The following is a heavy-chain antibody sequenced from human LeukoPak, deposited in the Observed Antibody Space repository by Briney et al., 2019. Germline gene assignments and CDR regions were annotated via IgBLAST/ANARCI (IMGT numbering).Heavy chain of an antibody. J-gene: IGHJ4*02. Sequence: GGSLRLSCAASGFTFDDYGMSWVRQAPGKGLEWGSGINWNGGSTGYADSVKGRFTISRDNAKNSLYLQMNSLRAEDTALYYCARDALKLYSSSEIDYWGQGTLVTVSS. CDR3: ARDALKLYSSSEIDY. CDR1: GFTFDDYG. V-gene: IGHV3-20*04. CDR2: INWNGGST. D-gene: IGHD6-6*01.